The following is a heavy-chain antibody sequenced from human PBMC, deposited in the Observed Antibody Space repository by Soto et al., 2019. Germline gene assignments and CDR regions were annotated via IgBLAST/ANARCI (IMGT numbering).Heavy chain of an antibody. CDR1: GGSFSGYY. V-gene: IGHV4-34*01. D-gene: IGHD3-3*01. Sequence: SETLSLTCAVYGGSFSGYYWSWIRQPPGKGLGWIGEINHSGSTNYNPSLKSRVTISVDTSKNQLSLKLSSVTAADTAVYYCARGPERYYDFWSGEFAYWGQGTLVTVSS. J-gene: IGHJ4*02. CDR2: INHSGST. CDR3: ARGPERYYDFWSGEFAY.